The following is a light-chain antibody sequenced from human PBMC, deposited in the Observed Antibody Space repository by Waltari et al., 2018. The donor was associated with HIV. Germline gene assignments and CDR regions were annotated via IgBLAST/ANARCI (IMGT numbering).Light chain of an antibody. J-gene: IGLJ2*01. Sequence: SYVLTQAPPLSVAPRQTATLSCGHNGRNSLQCYRQNPGRAPLLVVLDDVARSSGIPARFSGARSGERATLTIRGVEAGDEADYYCQVWDRSYKEAVFGGGT. CDR2: DDV. CDR1: HNGRNS. CDR3: QVWDRSYKEAV. V-gene: IGLV3-21*02.